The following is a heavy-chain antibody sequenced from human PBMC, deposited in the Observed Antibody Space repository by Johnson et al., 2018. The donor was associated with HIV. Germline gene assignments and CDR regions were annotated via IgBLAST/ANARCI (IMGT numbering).Heavy chain of an antibody. J-gene: IGHJ3*02. V-gene: IGHV3-20*04. D-gene: IGHD3-3*01. Sequence: VQLVESGGGVVRPGGSLRLSCAASGFIFDDYAMSWVRQAPGKGLEWVSGINWDGGSTGFADSVKGRFTISRDNAKNSLYLQMNSLRAEDTALYYCARVGISWSWRDAFDIWGQGTMVTVSS. CDR3: ARVGISWSWRDAFDI. CDR1: GFIFDDYA. CDR2: INWDGGST.